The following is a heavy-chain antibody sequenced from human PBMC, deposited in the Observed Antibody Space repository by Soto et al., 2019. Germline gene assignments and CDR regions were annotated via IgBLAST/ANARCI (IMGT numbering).Heavy chain of an antibody. CDR1: GFTFSSDD. Sequence: QVQLVESGGGVVQPGRSLRLSCAASGFTFSSDDMHWVHQAPGKGLEWVAVISYDGGNKYYADSVKGRFTISRDNSKNTLYLQMNSLRAEDTAVYYCAKDLSPYGGYYYYGMDVWGQGTTVTVSS. CDR3: AKDLSPYGGYYYYGMDV. CDR2: ISYDGGNK. V-gene: IGHV3-30*18. J-gene: IGHJ6*02. D-gene: IGHD2-21*01.